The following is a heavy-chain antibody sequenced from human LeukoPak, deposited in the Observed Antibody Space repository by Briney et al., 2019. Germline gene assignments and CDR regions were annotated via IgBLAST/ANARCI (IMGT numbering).Heavy chain of an antibody. J-gene: IGHJ5*02. V-gene: IGHV3-53*01. D-gene: IGHD6-13*01. CDR1: GFTVSDNY. Sequence: GGSLRLSCAASGFTVSDNYMSWVRQAPGKGLEWVSVMYSRGDTYYANSVKGRFTFSRDISKNTLYLQMNGLRNEDTPMYYCARDAPQVPAAGVLASWGQGTLVIVSS. CDR3: ARDAPQVPAAGVLAS. CDR2: MYSRGDT.